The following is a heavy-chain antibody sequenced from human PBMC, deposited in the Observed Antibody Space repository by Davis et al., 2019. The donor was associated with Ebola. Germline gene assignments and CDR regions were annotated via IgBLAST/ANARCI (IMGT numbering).Heavy chain of an antibody. D-gene: IGHD5-24*01. V-gene: IGHV3-11*04. CDR3: ARDRRDGYNPLDY. Sequence: PGGSLRLSCAASGFTFSDYYMSWIRQAPGKGLEWVSNIRSSSSTIYYADSVKGRFTISRDNAKNSLYLQMNSLRDEDTAVYYCARDRRDGYNPLDYWGQGTLVTVSS. CDR2: IRSSSSTI. CDR1: GFTFSDYY. J-gene: IGHJ4*02.